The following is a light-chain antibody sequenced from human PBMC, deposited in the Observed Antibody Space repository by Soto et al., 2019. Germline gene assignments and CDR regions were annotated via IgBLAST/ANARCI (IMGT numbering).Light chain of an antibody. V-gene: IGKV3-15*01. J-gene: IGKJ1*01. CDR2: GAS. Sequence: EIVLTQSPGTLSLSPGERATLSCRASQSVSTNLAWFQQKPGQAPSLLIYGASARATGIPARFSGSGSGADFTLTISSLQSEDFAVYYCQQYKDWPRTFGQGTKVDIK. CDR3: QQYKDWPRT. CDR1: QSVSTN.